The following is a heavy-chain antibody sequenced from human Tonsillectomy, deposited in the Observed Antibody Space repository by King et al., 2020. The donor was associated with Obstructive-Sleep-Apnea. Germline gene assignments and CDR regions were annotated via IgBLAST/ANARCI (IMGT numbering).Heavy chain of an antibody. V-gene: IGHV2-70*04. D-gene: IGHD1-14*01. J-gene: IGHJ4*02. CDR2: IDWDDDT. CDR3: ARTLSPEYYFDY. Sequence: VTLKESGPALVKPTQTLTLTCTFSGFSLTTGGMCVSWIRQSPGKALEWLARIDWDDDTFYSTSLKTRHTISKDTSKNQVVLTMTNMDPVDTATYYCARTLSPEYYFDYWGQGTLVTVSS. CDR1: GFSLTTGGMC.